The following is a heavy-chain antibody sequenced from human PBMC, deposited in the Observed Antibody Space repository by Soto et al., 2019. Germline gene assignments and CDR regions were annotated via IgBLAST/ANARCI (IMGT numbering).Heavy chain of an antibody. CDR3: ARHFPPLQPRSHYFDL. CDR1: NDSISPYY. CDR2: IYYSGST. J-gene: IGHJ4*01. V-gene: IGHV4-59*08. Sequence: QVQLQESGPGLVKPSETLSLTCTVSNDSISPYYWSWIRQPPGKGLEWIGFIYYSGSTPYNPSLKSRVTISVATSKNQLSLKLTSVTAADTAINYCARHFPPLQPRSHYFDLWGHGTLVTVSS. D-gene: IGHD3-10*01.